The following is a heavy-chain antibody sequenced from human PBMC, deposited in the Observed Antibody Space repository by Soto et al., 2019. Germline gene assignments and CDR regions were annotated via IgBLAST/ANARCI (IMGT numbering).Heavy chain of an antibody. CDR1: GFTFSSYA. Sequence: EVQLLESGGGLVQPGGSLRLSCAASGFTFSSYAMSWVRQAPGKGLEWVSAISGSGGSTYYADSVKGRFTISRDNSKNTLYLQMNSLRAEDTAVYYCAKRFLRYSSGWNEGADYFDYWGQGTLVTVSS. CDR3: AKRFLRYSSGWNEGADYFDY. CDR2: ISGSGGST. J-gene: IGHJ4*02. D-gene: IGHD6-19*01. V-gene: IGHV3-23*01.